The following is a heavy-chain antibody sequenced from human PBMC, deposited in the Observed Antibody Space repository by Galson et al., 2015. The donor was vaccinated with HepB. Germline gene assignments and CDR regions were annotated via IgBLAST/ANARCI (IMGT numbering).Heavy chain of an antibody. CDR3: ASWFVSAGAFDI. J-gene: IGHJ3*02. CDR2: INTGNGNT. D-gene: IGHD2-21*01. CDR1: GYSFTSYA. Sequence: SVKVSCKASGYSFTSYAMHWVRQAPGQRLEWMGWINTGNGNTKYSQKLQGRVTITRDTSASTAYMELSSLRSEDTAVYYCASWFVSAGAFDIWGQGTMVTVSS. V-gene: IGHV1-3*04.